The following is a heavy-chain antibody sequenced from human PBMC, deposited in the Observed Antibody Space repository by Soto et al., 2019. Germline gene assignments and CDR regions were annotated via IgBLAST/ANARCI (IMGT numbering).Heavy chain of an antibody. J-gene: IGHJ4*02. Sequence: SETLSLTCAVYGGSFSGYYWSWIRQPPGKGLEWIGEINHSGSTNYNPSLKSRVTISVDTSKNQFSLKLSSVTAADTAVYYCARGVGSIGDYWGQGTLVTVSS. CDR2: INHSGST. CDR1: GGSFSGYY. V-gene: IGHV4-34*01. CDR3: ARGVGSIGDY. D-gene: IGHD3-10*01.